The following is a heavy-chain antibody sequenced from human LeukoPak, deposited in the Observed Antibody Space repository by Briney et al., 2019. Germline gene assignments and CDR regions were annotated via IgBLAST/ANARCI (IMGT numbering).Heavy chain of an antibody. CDR1: GFTFSSYD. D-gene: IGHD5-18*01. J-gene: IGHJ4*02. CDR3: AKGGVRGYSYGYLDY. CDR2: MSAGDST. Sequence: GGSLRLSCAASGFTFSSYDMSWVRQAPGKGLEWVSVMSAGDSTYYAGSVKGRFTISRDKTKNTLYLQMNSLRAKDTAVYYCAKGGVRGYSYGYLDYWGQGTLATVSS. V-gene: IGHV3-23*01.